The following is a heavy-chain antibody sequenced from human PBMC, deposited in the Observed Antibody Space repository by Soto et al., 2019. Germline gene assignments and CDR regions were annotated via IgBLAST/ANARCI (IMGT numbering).Heavy chain of an antibody. CDR2: INHSGTT. V-gene: IGHV4-34*01. D-gene: IGHD3-9*01. Sequence: LSLTCAAYGGSFSGYSWSWVRQPPGKGLEWIGEINHSGTTYYNTSLESRVTISVDTSKDQFSLKLSSLTAADTAVYYCAGRGYDISTGYYNDYWGQGTLVTVSS. CDR3: AGRGYDISTGYYNDY. CDR1: GGSFSGYS. J-gene: IGHJ4*02.